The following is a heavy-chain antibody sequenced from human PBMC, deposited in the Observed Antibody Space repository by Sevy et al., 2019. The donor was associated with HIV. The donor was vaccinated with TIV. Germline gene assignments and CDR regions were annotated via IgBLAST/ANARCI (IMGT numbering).Heavy chain of an antibody. CDR2: VSKSGSTT. Sequence: GGSLRLSCAASGFTFSHHNMNWVRQAPGKGLEWISYVSKSGSTTYFADSARGRFTISRDNAKNSLFLEMHSLTDEDTAVYYCAIEENRELGTIPLDSWGRGIQVTVSS. CDR1: GFTFSHHN. CDR3: AIEENRELGTIPLDS. J-gene: IGHJ4*02. D-gene: IGHD7-27*01. V-gene: IGHV3-48*02.